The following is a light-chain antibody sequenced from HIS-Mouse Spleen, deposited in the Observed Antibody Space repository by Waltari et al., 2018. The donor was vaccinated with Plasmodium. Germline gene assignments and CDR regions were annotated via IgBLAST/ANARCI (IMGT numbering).Light chain of an antibody. CDR2: EVS. CDR3: SSYAGSNNLV. J-gene: IGLJ2*01. CDR1: SSDVGGYNY. V-gene: IGLV2-8*01. Sequence: QSALTQPPSASGSPGQSVTISCTGTSSDVGGYNYVSWYQQHPGKAPKHMIYEVSKRPSGVPDRFSGSKSGNTASLTVSELQAEDEADYYCSSYAGSNNLVFGGGTKLTVL.